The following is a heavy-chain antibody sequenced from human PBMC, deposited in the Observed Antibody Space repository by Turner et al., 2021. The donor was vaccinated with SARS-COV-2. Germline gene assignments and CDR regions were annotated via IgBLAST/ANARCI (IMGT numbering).Heavy chain of an antibody. Sequence: EVQLLESGGGLVRPGGSLSPSCAASGFAFSTYGMSWVRQAPGKGLEWVSSISGSGGRTHYVDSVKGRFTISRDNSKNTVYLQMNSLRTEDTAVYYCAKVYSYAVLDYWGQGTLLTVSS. V-gene: IGHV3-23*01. CDR2: ISGSGGRT. D-gene: IGHD5-18*01. J-gene: IGHJ4*02. CDR3: AKVYSYAVLDY. CDR1: GFAFSTYG.